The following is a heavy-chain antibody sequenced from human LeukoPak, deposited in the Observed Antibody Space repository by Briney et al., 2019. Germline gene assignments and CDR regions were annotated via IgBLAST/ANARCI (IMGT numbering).Heavy chain of an antibody. D-gene: IGHD6-19*01. CDR1: GGSISSYY. J-gene: IGHJ4*02. Sequence: PSETLSLTCTVSGGSISSYYWSWIRQPPGKGLEWIGYIYYSGSTNYNPSLKSRVTISVDTSKNQFSLKLSSVTAADTAVYYCARHGSGWYLGVDYWGQGTLVTVSS. V-gene: IGHV4-59*08. CDR3: ARHGSGWYLGVDY. CDR2: IYYSGST.